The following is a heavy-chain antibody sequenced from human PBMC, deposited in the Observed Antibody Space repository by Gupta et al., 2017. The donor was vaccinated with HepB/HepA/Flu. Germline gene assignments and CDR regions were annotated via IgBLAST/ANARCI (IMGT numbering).Heavy chain of an antibody. CDR2: IHAGNGYT. CDR3: ARDHGAPGGA. Sequence: QVQLVQSGAEVKKPGASVKVSCMASGYTFTSFALYWVRQAPGQSLEWMGWIHAGNGYTKYSQDFQGRLTITRDKFATTTYMELSSLTSEDTATYYCARDHGAPGGAWGQGTLVTVS. J-gene: IGHJ5*02. V-gene: IGHV1-3*01. CDR1: GYTFTSFA. D-gene: IGHD2-8*02.